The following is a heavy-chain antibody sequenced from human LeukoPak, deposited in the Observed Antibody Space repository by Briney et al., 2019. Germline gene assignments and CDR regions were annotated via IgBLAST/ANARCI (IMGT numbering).Heavy chain of an antibody. J-gene: IGHJ4*02. CDR3: ARAGYVDTAMACDY. CDR1: GGSISSSSYY. V-gene: IGHV4-39*01. D-gene: IGHD5-18*01. Sequence: SETLSLTCTVSGGSISSSSYYWGWIRQPPGKGLEWIGNIYYSGSIYDNPSLKSRVTISVDTSQSQFSLKLSSVTAADTAVYYCARAGYVDTAMACDYWGQGTLVTVSS. CDR2: IYYSGSI.